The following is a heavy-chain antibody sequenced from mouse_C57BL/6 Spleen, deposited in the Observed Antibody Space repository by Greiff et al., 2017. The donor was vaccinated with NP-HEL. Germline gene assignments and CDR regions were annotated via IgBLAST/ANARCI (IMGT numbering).Heavy chain of an antibody. D-gene: IGHD4-1*01. CDR1: GFTFSSYA. J-gene: IGHJ4*01. CDR3: TRGGTGTSYAMDY. Sequence: EVKLVESGEGLVKPGGSLKLSCAASGFTFSSYAMSWVRQTPEKRLEWVAYISSGGDYIYYADTVKGRFTISRDNARNTLYLQMSSLKSEDTAMYYCTRGGTGTSYAMDYWGQGTSVTVSS. CDR2: ISSGGDYI. V-gene: IGHV5-9-1*02.